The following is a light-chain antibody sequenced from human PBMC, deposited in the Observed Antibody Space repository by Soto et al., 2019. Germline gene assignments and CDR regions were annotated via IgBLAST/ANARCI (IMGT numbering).Light chain of an antibody. CDR3: QQYCGSPQA. CDR2: GAS. CDR1: QSVTRNY. J-gene: IGKJ2*01. V-gene: IGKV3-20*01. Sequence: EIVLTQSPGTLSLSPGERATLSCRASQSVTRNYLAWYQQKPGQAPRILIYGASSRATGIPDRFSGSGSGTDFTLTITRLEPEDFAVYYCQQYCGSPQAFGQGTKLEIK.